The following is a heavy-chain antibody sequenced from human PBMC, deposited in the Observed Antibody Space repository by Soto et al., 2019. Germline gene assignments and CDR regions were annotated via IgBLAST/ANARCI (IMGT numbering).Heavy chain of an antibody. CDR3: ARDREEYYDSSGSPVH. J-gene: IGHJ4*02. D-gene: IGHD3-22*01. CDR2: IIPILGIA. Sequence: SVKVSCKASGGAFSSYTISWVRQAPGQGLEWMGRIIPILGIANYAQKFQGRVTITADKSTSTAYMELSSLRSEDTAVYYCARDREEYYDSSGSPVHWGQGTLVTVSS. CDR1: GGAFSSYT. V-gene: IGHV1-69*04.